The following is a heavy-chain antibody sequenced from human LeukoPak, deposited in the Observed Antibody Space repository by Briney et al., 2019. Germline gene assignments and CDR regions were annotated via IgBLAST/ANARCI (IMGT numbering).Heavy chain of an antibody. CDR2: IIPILGIA. CDR1: GYTFSSYT. CDR3: ARAPTGDPLLDY. Sequence: ASVKVSCKASGYTFSSYTISWVRQAPGQGLEWMGRIIPILGIANYAQKFQGRVTITADKSTSTAYMELSSLRSEDTAVYYCARAPTGDPLLDYWGQGTLVTVSS. V-gene: IGHV1-69*02. J-gene: IGHJ4*02.